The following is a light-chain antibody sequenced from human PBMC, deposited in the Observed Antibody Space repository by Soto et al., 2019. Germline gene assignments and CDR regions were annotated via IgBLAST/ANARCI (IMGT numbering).Light chain of an antibody. V-gene: IGKV3-20*01. CDR2: GAS. Sequence: EIVLTQSPGTLSLSPGERATLSCRASQSVSRSDLAWYQQKPGQAPRLLICGASSRATGIPDRFSGSGSGTDFTLTISRMEPEDFAVYYCQQFSSTPSWTFGQGTKVDIK. CDR1: QSVSRSD. CDR3: QQFSSTPSWT. J-gene: IGKJ1*01.